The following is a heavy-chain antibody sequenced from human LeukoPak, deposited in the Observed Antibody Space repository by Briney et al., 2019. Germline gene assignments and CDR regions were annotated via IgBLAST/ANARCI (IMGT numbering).Heavy chain of an antibody. CDR2: IRSKAYGGTT. V-gene: IGHV3-49*03. D-gene: IGHD2-15*01. CDR1: GFTIGDYA. Sequence: GGSLRLSCTASGFTIGDYAMSWFRQAPGKGLEWVGFIRSKAYGGTTEYAASVKGRFTISRDDSKSIAYLQMNSLKTEDTAVYYCTRARDRVVVAANRFDPWGQGTLVTVSS. J-gene: IGHJ5*02. CDR3: TRARDRVVVAANRFDP.